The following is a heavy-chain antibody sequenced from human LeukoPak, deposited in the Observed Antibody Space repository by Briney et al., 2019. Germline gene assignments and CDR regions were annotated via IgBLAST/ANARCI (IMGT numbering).Heavy chain of an antibody. Sequence: ASVKVSFKASGYTFTGYYMHWARQAPGQGLEWMGWINPNSGGTNYAQKFQGRVTMTKDTSISTAYMELSRLRSDDTAVYYCARGGDYRLGYFDLWGRGTLVTVSS. CDR2: INPNSGGT. V-gene: IGHV1-2*02. D-gene: IGHD4-17*01. CDR3: ARGGDYRLGYFDL. J-gene: IGHJ2*01. CDR1: GYTFTGYY.